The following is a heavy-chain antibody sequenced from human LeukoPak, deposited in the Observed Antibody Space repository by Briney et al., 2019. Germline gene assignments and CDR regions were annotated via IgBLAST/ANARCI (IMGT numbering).Heavy chain of an antibody. Sequence: GRSLRLSCAASGFTFDDFAMHWVRQAPGKGLEWVSGISWNSGDIGYADSVKGRFTISRDNAKNSLYLQMNSLRAEDTAVYYCARIDLSILWSYYFDYWGQGTLVTVSS. V-gene: IGHV3-9*01. J-gene: IGHJ4*02. CDR1: GFTFDDFA. CDR2: ISWNSGDI. CDR3: ARIDLSILWSYYFDY. D-gene: IGHD2-21*01.